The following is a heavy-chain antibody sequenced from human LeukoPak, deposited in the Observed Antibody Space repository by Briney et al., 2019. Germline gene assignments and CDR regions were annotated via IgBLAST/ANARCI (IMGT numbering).Heavy chain of an antibody. CDR3: ARGDSSSWFYFDY. CDR2: INHSGST. V-gene: IGHV4-34*01. CDR1: GGSFSGYY. Sequence: SETLSLTCAVYGGSFSGYYWSWIRQPPGKGLEWLGEINHSGSTNYNPSLKSRVTISVDTSKNQFSLKLSSVTAADTAVYYCARGDSSSWFYFDYWGQGTLVTVSS. D-gene: IGHD6-13*01. J-gene: IGHJ4*02.